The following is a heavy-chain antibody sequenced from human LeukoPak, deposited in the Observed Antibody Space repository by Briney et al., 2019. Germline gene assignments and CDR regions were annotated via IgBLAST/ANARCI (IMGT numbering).Heavy chain of an antibody. D-gene: IGHD6-13*01. Sequence: ASVKVSCKASGYTFTCYDMHWVRQAPGQGLEWMGWINPNSGGTNYAQKFQGRVTMTRDTSISTAYMELSRLRSDDTAVYYCARVSTSWYQDWYFDLWGRGTLVTVSS. J-gene: IGHJ2*01. CDR3: ARVSTSWYQDWYFDL. V-gene: IGHV1-2*02. CDR1: GYTFTCYD. CDR2: INPNSGGT.